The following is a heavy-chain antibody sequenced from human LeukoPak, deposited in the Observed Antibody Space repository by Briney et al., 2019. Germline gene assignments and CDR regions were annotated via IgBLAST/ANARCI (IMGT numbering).Heavy chain of an antibody. CDR1: GGSFSGYY. CDR3: ARAMVPYFDY. V-gene: IGHV4-34*01. CDR2: INHSGST. D-gene: IGHD3-10*01. J-gene: IGHJ4*02. Sequence: PSETLSLTCAVYGGSFSGYYWSWIRQPPGKGLEWIGEINHSGSTNYNPSLKSRVTISVDTSKNQFSLKLSSVTAADTAVYYCARAMVPYFDYWGQGTLVTVSS.